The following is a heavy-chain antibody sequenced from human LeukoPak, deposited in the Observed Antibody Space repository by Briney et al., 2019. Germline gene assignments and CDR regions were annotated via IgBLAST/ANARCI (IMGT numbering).Heavy chain of an antibody. Sequence: SETLSLTCAVSGGSISSSNWWSWVRQPPGKGLEWIGEIYHSGSTNYNPSLKSRVTISVDKSKNQFSLKLSSVTAADTAVYYCARTGGYNFGDFDYWGQGTLVTVSS. D-gene: IGHD5-24*01. CDR2: IYHSGST. CDR1: GGSISSSNW. V-gene: IGHV4-4*02. CDR3: ARTGGYNFGDFDY. J-gene: IGHJ4*02.